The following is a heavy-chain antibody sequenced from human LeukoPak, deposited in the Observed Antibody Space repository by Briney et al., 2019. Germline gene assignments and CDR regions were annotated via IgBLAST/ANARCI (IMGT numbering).Heavy chain of an antibody. D-gene: IGHD3-3*01. CDR3: AKDRPRRSAEPTTFDY. CDR2: TSGSGGST. J-gene: IGHJ4*02. V-gene: IGHV3-23*01. CDR1: GFTFSSYA. Sequence: PGRSLRLSCAASGFTFSSYAMSWVRQAPGKGLEWVSATSGSGGSTYYDESVKGRFTISRDNYKNKLYLQMNSLRAEDTDVYYCAKDRPRRSAEPTTFDYWGQGTLVTVSS.